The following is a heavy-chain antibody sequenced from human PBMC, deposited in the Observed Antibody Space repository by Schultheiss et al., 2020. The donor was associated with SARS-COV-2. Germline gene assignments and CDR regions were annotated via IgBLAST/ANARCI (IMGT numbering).Heavy chain of an antibody. CDR1: GGSFSGYY. Sequence: SETLSLTCAVYGGSFSGYYWSWIRQPPGKGLEWIGEINHSGSTNYNPSLKSRVSISVDTSKNQVSLKLSSVTAADTAVYYCAKVAYSNGWNSYLDYWGQGTPVTVSS. CDR3: AKVAYSNGWNSYLDY. V-gene: IGHV4-34*01. J-gene: IGHJ4*02. D-gene: IGHD6-19*01. CDR2: INHSGST.